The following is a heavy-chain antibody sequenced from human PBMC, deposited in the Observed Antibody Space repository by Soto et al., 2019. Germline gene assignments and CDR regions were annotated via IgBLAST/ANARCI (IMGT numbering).Heavy chain of an antibody. D-gene: IGHD6-13*01. Sequence: GGSLRLSCAASGFTFSSYAMHWVRQAPGKGLEWVAVISYDGSNKYYADSVKGRFTISRDNSKNTLYLQMNSLRAEDTAVYYCARXPSIAAAGYYYYYGMDVWGQGTMVTVSS. J-gene: IGHJ6*02. V-gene: IGHV3-30-3*01. CDR1: GFTFSSYA. CDR3: ARXPSIAAAGYYYYYGMDV. CDR2: ISYDGSNK.